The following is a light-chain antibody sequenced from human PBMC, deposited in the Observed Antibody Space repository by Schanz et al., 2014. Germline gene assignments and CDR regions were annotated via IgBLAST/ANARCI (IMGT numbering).Light chain of an antibody. CDR3: PTLT. CDR1: QSVSSN. J-gene: IGKJ1*01. V-gene: IGKV3-15*01. Sequence: EIVMTQSPATLSVSPGERATLSCRASQSVSSNLAWYQQKPGQAPRLLIYGASTRATGIPARFSGSGSGTEFTLTISSLQSEDFADTWPPTLTFGQGTRVEIK. CDR2: GAS.